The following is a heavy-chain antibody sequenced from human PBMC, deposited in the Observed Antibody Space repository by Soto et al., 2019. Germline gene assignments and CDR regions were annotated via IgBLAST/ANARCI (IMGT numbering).Heavy chain of an antibody. J-gene: IGHJ4*02. Sequence: GGSLRLSCAASGFTFSGSIMNWVGQTAGKGLEWVSSISSSGSFLSYADSVKGRFTISRDNARNSLYLQMNNLRVADTALYYCARDPPHGGTSSWDADSWGQGTLVTVSS. V-gene: IGHV3-21*01. D-gene: IGHD1-26*01. CDR2: ISSSGSFL. CDR3: ARDPPHGGTSSWDADS. CDR1: GFTFSGSI.